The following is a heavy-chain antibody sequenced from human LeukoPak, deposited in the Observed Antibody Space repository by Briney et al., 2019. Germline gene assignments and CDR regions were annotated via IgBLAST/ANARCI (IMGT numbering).Heavy chain of an antibody. CDR2: MYTSGTT. V-gene: IGHV4-61*02. CDR1: GDSISSGSYY. Sequence: SQTLSLTCTVSGDSISSGSYYWSWIRQPAGKGLEWIGRMYTSGTTNYNPSLESRVTISIDTSKNQFSLKLSSVTAADTAVYYCARDWWSGYLDYWGQGTLVTVSS. J-gene: IGHJ4*02. D-gene: IGHD3-3*01. CDR3: ARDWWSGYLDY.